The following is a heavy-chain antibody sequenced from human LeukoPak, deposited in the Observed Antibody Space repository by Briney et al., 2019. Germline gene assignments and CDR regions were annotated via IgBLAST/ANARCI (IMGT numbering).Heavy chain of an antibody. Sequence: QSGGSLRLSCAASGFTFSSSAMSWVRQAPGKGLEWVSTISGSGGSTYYADSVKGRFTISRDNSKNTLYLQMNSLRAEDTAVYYCARDNIYCSGGSCYSEGFDYWGQGTLVTVSS. J-gene: IGHJ4*02. D-gene: IGHD2-15*01. CDR1: GFTFSSSA. CDR3: ARDNIYCSGGSCYSEGFDY. V-gene: IGHV3-23*01. CDR2: ISGSGGST.